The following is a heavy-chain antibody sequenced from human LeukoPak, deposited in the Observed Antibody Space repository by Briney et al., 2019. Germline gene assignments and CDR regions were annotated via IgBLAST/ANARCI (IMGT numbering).Heavy chain of an antibody. CDR2: INPNSGGT. CDR3: ARVWRLLLGRQWFDP. J-gene: IGHJ5*02. V-gene: IGHV1-2*02. Sequence: ASVKVSCKASGYTFTGYYMHWVRQAPGQGLEWMGWINPNSGGTNYAQKFQGRVTMTRDTSISTAYMELSRLRSEDTAVYYCARVWRLLLGRQWFDPWGQGTLVTVSS. CDR1: GYTFTGYY. D-gene: IGHD2-15*01.